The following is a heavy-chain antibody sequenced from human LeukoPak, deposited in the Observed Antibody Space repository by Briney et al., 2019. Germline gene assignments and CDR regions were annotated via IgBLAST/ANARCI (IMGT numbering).Heavy chain of an antibody. D-gene: IGHD4/OR15-4a*01. CDR2: IRYDGSNK. CDR1: GFTSSSYG. Sequence: GGSLRLSCAASGFTSSSYGMHWVRQAPGKGLEWVAFIRYDGSNKYYADSVKGRFTISRDNSKNTLYLQMNSLRAEDTAVYYCAKDRGDYGYFDYWGQGTLVPVSS. J-gene: IGHJ4*02. V-gene: IGHV3-30*02. CDR3: AKDRGDYGYFDY.